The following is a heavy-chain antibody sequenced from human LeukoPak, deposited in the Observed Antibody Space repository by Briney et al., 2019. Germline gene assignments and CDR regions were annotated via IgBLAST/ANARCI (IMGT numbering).Heavy chain of an antibody. J-gene: IGHJ4*02. Sequence: PGGSLRLSCAASGFTFSSYTMNWVRQAPGKGLEWVSSISSSSSYIYYADSVKGRLTISRDHSKSTLYLQMNSLRAEDTAVYYCAKRGAYFGGFDYWGQGTLVTVSS. D-gene: IGHD3-10*01. CDR2: ISSSSSYI. V-gene: IGHV3-21*04. CDR3: AKRGAYFGGFDY. CDR1: GFTFSSYT.